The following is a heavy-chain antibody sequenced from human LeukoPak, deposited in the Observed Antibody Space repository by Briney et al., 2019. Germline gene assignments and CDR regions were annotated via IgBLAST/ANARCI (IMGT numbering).Heavy chain of an antibody. CDR3: TRHYFSD. J-gene: IGHJ4*02. Sequence: GGSLRLSCAASEFTISDHYMDWVRQAPGKGLEWVGRTSNKADSYTTYYAASVKGRFITSRDDSKNLLYLQMKSLKAEDTAVYYCTRHYFSDWGQGTLVTVSS. V-gene: IGHV3-72*01. D-gene: IGHD2-15*01. CDR1: EFTISDHY. CDR2: TSNKADSYTT.